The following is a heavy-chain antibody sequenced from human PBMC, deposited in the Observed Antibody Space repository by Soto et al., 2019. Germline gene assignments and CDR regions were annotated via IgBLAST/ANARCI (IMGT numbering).Heavy chain of an antibody. V-gene: IGHV1-2*02. J-gene: IGHJ5*02. Sequence: QVQLVQSGAEVKKPGASVKVSCKASGYTFTGYYMHWVRQAPGQGLEWLGWINPNSGDTNYAQKFQCRVTMSGDTSIITAYMELSRLRYDDTAVYYCARGWNIVAAVTNNWFDPWGQGTLVTVSS. CDR2: INPNSGDT. CDR1: GYTFTGYY. D-gene: IGHD1-26*01. CDR3: ARGWNIVAAVTNNWFDP.